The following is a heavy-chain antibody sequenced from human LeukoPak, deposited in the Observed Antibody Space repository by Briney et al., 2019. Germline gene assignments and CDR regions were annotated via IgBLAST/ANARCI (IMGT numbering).Heavy chain of an antibody. CDR2: IIPIFGTA. J-gene: IGHJ4*02. CDR1: VGTFSSYA. Sequence: SVTVSCTASVGTFSSYAISWVRQAPGQGLEWMGGIIPIFGTANYAHKIPGIVTITTDESKSTAYMELSSLRSEDRAVYYCARARFSNTGGVTLYYFDYWGQGTLVTVSS. CDR3: ARARFSNTGGVTLYYFDY. V-gene: IGHV1-69*05. D-gene: IGHD4-11*01.